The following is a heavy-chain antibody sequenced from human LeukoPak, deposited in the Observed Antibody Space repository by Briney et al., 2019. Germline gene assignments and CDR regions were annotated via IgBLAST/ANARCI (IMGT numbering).Heavy chain of an antibody. CDR1: GGSFSGYY. CDR3: ARLPRGLGSGSYYTWTFDY. Sequence: PSETLSLTCAVYGGSFSGYYWSWIRQPPGKGLEWIGEINHSGSTNYNPSLKSRVTISVDTSKNQFSLKLSSVTAADTAVYYCARLPRGLGSGSYYTWTFDYWGQGTLVTVSS. V-gene: IGHV4-34*01. CDR2: INHSGST. J-gene: IGHJ4*02. D-gene: IGHD3-10*01.